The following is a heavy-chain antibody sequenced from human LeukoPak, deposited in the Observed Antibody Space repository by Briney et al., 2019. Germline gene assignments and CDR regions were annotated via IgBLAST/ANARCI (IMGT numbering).Heavy chain of an antibody. J-gene: IGHJ4*02. D-gene: IGHD6-13*01. CDR3: ARDRVDSSSWYLLSY. CDR2: IYSGGST. CDR1: GFTVSSNY. V-gene: IGHV3-53*01. Sequence: GGSLRLSCAASGFTVSSNYMSWVRQAPGKGLEWVSVIYSGGSTYYADSVKGRFTISRDNSKNTLYLQMNSLRAEDTAVYYCARDRVDSSSWYLLSYWGQGTLVTVSS.